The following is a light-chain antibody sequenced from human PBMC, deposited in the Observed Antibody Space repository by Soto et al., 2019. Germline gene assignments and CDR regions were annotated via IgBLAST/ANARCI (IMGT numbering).Light chain of an antibody. CDR1: QTISSN. J-gene: IGKJ2*01. CDR2: GAS. Sequence: EIVMTQSPATLSVSPGERASLSCRASQTISSNLAWYQQKPGQAPRLLIHGASTRATGVPARFSGSGSGTEFTLTISSLQSEDFAVYYCQQYHNWPPQYTFGQGTQLQL. V-gene: IGKV3-15*01. CDR3: QQYHNWPPQYT.